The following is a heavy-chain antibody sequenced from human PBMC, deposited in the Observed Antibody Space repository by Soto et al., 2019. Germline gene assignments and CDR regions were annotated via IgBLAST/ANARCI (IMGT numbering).Heavy chain of an antibody. D-gene: IGHD3-3*01. J-gene: IGHJ6*02. Sequence: EVQLVESGGGLVQPGGSLRLSCAASGFTFSSYWMSWVRQAPGKGLEWVANIKQDGSEKYYVDSVKGRFTISRDNAKNSLYLQMNSLRAEDTAVYYCARDRHDFWSGYSTAHYGMDVWGQGTTVTVSS. V-gene: IGHV3-7*01. CDR1: GFTFSSYW. CDR3: ARDRHDFWSGYSTAHYGMDV. CDR2: IKQDGSEK.